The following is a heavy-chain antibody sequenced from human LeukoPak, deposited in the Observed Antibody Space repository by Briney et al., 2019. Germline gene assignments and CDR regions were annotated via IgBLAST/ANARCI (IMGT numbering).Heavy chain of an antibody. D-gene: IGHD6-13*01. Sequence: ASVTVSCKASGSTFISYGISWVRQAPGQGHEWMGWISAYNGNTNYAQKLQGRVTMTTDTSTSTAYMELRSLRSDDTAVYYCARVTRYSSSRCLDYWGQGTLVTVSS. J-gene: IGHJ4*02. CDR2: ISAYNGNT. CDR1: GSTFISYG. V-gene: IGHV1-18*04. CDR3: ARVTRYSSSRCLDY.